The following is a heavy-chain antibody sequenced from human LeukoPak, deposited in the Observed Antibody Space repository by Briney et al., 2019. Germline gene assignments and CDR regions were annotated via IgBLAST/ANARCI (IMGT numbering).Heavy chain of an antibody. J-gene: IGHJ4*02. D-gene: IGHD6-19*01. CDR3: ATDLSGSGLDY. CDR2: FDPEDGET. V-gene: IGHV1-24*01. Sequence: GASVKVSCKVSGYTLTELSMHWVRQAPGKGLEWMGNFDPEDGETIYAQKFQGRVTMTEDTSTDTAYVQLSSLRSEDTAVYYCATDLSGSGLDYWGQGTLVTVSS. CDR1: GYTLTELS.